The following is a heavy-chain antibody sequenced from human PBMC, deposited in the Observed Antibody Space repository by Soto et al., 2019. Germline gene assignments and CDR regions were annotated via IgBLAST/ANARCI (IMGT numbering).Heavy chain of an antibody. CDR1: GFFISSGNY. D-gene: IGHD2-2*01. Sequence: PSETLSLTCAVSGFFISSGNYWGWIRKPPGKGLEWIGSIFHGGNTYYNPSLKSRVTISVDTSKNQFSLKLSSVTAADTAVYYRAREGCSSTSCYFIWFDPWGQGTLVTVSS. V-gene: IGHV4-38-2*02. J-gene: IGHJ5*02. CDR2: IFHGGNT. CDR3: AREGCSSTSCYFIWFDP.